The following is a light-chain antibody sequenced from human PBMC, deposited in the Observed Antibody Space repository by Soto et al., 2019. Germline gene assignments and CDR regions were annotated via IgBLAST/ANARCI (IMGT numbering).Light chain of an antibody. Sequence: QSAPTQPPSAYGSPGQSATISCTGTSSDVGGYNYVSWYQQYPGKAPKLMIYEVSKRPSGVPGRFSGSKSGNTASLTVSGLQAEDEADYYCSSYAGSSTLVFGGGTKLTVL. CDR1: SSDVGGYNY. CDR3: SSYAGSSTLV. J-gene: IGLJ2*01. CDR2: EVS. V-gene: IGLV2-8*01.